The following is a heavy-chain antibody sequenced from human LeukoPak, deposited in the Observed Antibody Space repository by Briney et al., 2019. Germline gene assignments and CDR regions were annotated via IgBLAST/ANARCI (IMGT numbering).Heavy chain of an antibody. Sequence: GGSLRLSCAASGFTFNYFWMHWVRQVPGKGLVWVSGINNDGTATYYADSVKGRFTISRDNAKNTLYLQMNSLRAEDTAVYYCARDAVADLNYYYYYMDVWGKGTTVTVSS. CDR1: GFTFNYFW. D-gene: IGHD6-19*01. J-gene: IGHJ6*03. CDR2: INNDGTAT. V-gene: IGHV3-74*01. CDR3: ARDAVADLNYYYYYMDV.